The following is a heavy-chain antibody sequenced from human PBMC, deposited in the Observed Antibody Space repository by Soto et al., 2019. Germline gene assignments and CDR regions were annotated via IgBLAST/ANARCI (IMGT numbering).Heavy chain of an antibody. CDR2: ISPDGGEI. J-gene: IGHJ4*02. V-gene: IGHV3-7*01. CDR3: AKGPR. CDR1: GFTFSNIW. Sequence: GVSLRLSCAASGFTFSNIWMSWVRRSPEKGPEWVASISPDGGEIYYVDSVKGRFTISRDNTRNSLYLQMNSLRAEDTAVYYCAKGPRWGQGTLVTVSS.